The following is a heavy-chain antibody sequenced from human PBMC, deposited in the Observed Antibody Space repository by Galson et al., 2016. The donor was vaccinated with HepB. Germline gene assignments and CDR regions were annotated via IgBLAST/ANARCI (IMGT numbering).Heavy chain of an antibody. CDR1: GFTFSSYA. CDR3: ARDRGSYCGGDCSDYYFDY. V-gene: IGHV3-23*01. D-gene: IGHD2-21*02. Sequence: SLRLSCAASGFTFSSYAMSWVRQAPGKGLEWVSAISGSGGSTYYADSAKGRFTISRDNSKNTLYLQMNTLRAEDTAIYYCARDRGSYCGGDCSDYYFDYWGQGTLVTVSS. J-gene: IGHJ4*02. CDR2: ISGSGGST.